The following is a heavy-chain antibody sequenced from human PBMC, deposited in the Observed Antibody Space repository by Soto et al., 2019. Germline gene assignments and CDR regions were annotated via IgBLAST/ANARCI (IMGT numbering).Heavy chain of an antibody. CDR1: GYTFTGYY. J-gene: IGHJ4*02. V-gene: IGHV3-21*01. CDR3: ASKLRRFDY. CDR2: ISSSSSYI. Sequence: SCKASGYTFTGYYMNWVRQAPGKGLEWVSSISSSSSYIYYADSVKGRFTISRDNAKNSLYLQMNSLRAEDTAVYYCASKLRRFDYWGQGTLVTVSS. D-gene: IGHD4-17*01.